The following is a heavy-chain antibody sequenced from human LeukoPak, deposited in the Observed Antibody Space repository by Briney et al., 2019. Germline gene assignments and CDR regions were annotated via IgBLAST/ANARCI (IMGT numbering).Heavy chain of an antibody. V-gene: IGHV4-34*01. CDR2: INHSGST. J-gene: IGHJ5*02. D-gene: IGHD6-13*01. CDR3: ARRSSSWYVNWFDP. Sequence: PSETLSLTCAVYGGSFSGYYWSWIRQSSGKGLEWIGEINHSGSTNYNPSLKSRVTISLDTSKNQFSLKLSSVTAADTAVYYCARRSSSWYVNWFDPWGQGTLVTVSS. CDR1: GGSFSGYY.